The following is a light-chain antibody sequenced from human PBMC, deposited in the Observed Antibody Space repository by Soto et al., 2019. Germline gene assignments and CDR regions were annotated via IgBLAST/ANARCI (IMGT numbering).Light chain of an antibody. Sequence: QSVLTQPPSASGSPGQSVAISCTGTSSDVGGYNYVSWYQQHPGKAPKLMIYEVNKRPSGVPDRFSGSKSGNTASLTVSGLQAEDEVDYYCSSNAGSSNVFGTGTKVTVL. J-gene: IGLJ1*01. CDR1: SSDVGGYNY. CDR3: SSNAGSSNV. V-gene: IGLV2-8*01. CDR2: EVN.